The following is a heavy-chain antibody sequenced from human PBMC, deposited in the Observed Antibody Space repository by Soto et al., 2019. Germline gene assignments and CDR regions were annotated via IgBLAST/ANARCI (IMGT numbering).Heavy chain of an antibody. CDR1: GGSFSKYG. Sequence: QVQLVQSGAEVKMPGSSVRVSCKASGGSFSKYGISWVRQAPGQGLEWMGGIIPMVGIGNYAEKFLGRVTITADESTSPSHMELSSLRSEDTAVYFSARSYRENSFYAMDVWGQGTTVTVSS. CDR3: ARSYRENSFYAMDV. CDR2: IIPMVGIG. D-gene: IGHD1-26*01. J-gene: IGHJ6*02. V-gene: IGHV1-69*01.